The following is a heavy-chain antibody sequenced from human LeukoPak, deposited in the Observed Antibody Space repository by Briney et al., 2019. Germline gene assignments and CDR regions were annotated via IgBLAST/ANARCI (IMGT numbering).Heavy chain of an antibody. CDR2: IKSKTDGGTT. CDR3: TTVTRFVMLRGVIAGTYYYGMDV. CDR1: GFTFSNAW. V-gene: IGHV3-15*01. J-gene: IGHJ6*02. Sequence: PGGSLRLSCGASGFTFSNAWMSWVRQAPGKGLEWVGRIKSKTDGGTTDYAAPVKGRFTISRDDSKNTLYLQMNSLKTEDTAVYYCTTVTRFVMLRGVIAGTYYYGMDVWGQGTTVTVSS. D-gene: IGHD3-10*01.